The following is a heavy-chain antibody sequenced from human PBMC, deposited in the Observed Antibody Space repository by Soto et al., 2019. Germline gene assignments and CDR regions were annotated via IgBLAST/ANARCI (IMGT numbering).Heavy chain of an antibody. CDR2: IYYSGST. Sequence: PSETLSLTCTVSGGSISSGGYYWSWIRQHPGKGLEWIGYIYYSGSTYYNPSLKSRVTISVDTSKNQFSLKLSSVTAADTAVYYCARERASIVVPAAIGDAFDIWGQGTMVTVSS. D-gene: IGHD2-2*02. CDR1: GGSISSGGYY. V-gene: IGHV4-31*03. J-gene: IGHJ3*02. CDR3: ARERASIVVPAAIGDAFDI.